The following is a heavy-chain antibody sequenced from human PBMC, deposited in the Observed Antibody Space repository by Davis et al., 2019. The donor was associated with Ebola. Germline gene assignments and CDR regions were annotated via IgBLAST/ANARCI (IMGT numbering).Heavy chain of an antibody. V-gene: IGHV3-23*01. D-gene: IGHD1-26*01. J-gene: IGHJ3*02. CDR2: FSGSGDSI. Sequence: GESLKISCAASGFTFSSYAMSWVRQAPGKGLEWVSAFSGSGDSIYHADYVKGRFTISRDSSKNTVYLQMNSLRAEDTAVYYCAKVLRLLRENAFDMWGQGTMVTVSS. CDR3: AKVLRLLRENAFDM. CDR1: GFTFSSYA.